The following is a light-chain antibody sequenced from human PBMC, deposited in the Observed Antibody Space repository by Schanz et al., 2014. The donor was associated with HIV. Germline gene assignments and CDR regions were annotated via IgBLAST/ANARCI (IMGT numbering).Light chain of an antibody. CDR1: SSDVGSYNL. V-gene: IGLV2-23*01. CDR3: CSHTRTLTYVM. J-gene: IGLJ3*02. Sequence: QSALTQPASVSGSPGQSITFSCTGTSSDVGSYNLVSWYQQHPGKAPKLMIYEGSKRPSGVSNRFSGSKSGDTASLTISGLQAEDEADYFCCSHTRTLTYVMFGGGTKVTVL. CDR2: EGS.